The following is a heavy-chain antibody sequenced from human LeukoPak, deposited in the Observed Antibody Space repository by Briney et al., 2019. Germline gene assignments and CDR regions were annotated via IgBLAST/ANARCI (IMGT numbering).Heavy chain of an antibody. CDR1: GFTFRNYN. V-gene: IGHV3-7*01. J-gene: IGHJ4*02. D-gene: IGHD2-15*01. Sequence: PGGSLRLSCAASGFTFRNYNMSWVRQAPGKGLEWVANIKQDGSEKYYVDSVKGRFTISRDNAKNSLYLQMNSLRAEDTAVDYCARASLGYCSDGSCYCKYWGQGTLVTVSS. CDR3: ARASLGYCSDGSCYCKY. CDR2: IKQDGSEK.